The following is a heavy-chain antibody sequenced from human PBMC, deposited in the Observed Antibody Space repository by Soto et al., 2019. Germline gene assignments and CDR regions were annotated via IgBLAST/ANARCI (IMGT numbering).Heavy chain of an antibody. D-gene: IGHD3-10*01. CDR2: IYIGGDT. CDR3: SRGVARALEVVRAVDY. CDR1: GFSVSSNY. V-gene: IGHV3-53*02. Sequence: EVQLVATGGALIQPGGSLRLSCAASGFSVSSNYMTWVRQSPGKGLEWVSLIYIGGDTFYADSVKGRFTISRDNSENTLYLQMKILRAGDTDMYYCSRGVARALEVVRAVDYWGQGTLVTVSS. J-gene: IGHJ4*02.